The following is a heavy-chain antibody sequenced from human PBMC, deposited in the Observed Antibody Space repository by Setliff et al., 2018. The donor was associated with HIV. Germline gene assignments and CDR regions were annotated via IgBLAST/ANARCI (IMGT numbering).Heavy chain of an antibody. D-gene: IGHD4-17*01. CDR1: GYNFENYA. CDR2: INTNSGSP. J-gene: IGHJ5*02. Sequence: ASVKVSCKTSGYNFENYATNWVRQAPGQGLEWMGWINTNSGSPTYAQAFTGRFLFSVDTVVATAYLQINNLKTEDTAVYYCARALYGDYGGDLNWLDPWGQGTRVTAPQ. V-gene: IGHV7-4-1*02. CDR3: ARALYGDYGGDLNWLDP.